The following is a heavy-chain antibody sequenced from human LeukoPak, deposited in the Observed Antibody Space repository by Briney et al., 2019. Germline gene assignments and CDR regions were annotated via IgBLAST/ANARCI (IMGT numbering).Heavy chain of an antibody. V-gene: IGHV4-34*01. CDR1: GGSISSYY. CDR2: INHSGST. CDR3: AMGQNIAVAGTTQTPFDY. D-gene: IGHD6-19*01. J-gene: IGHJ4*02. Sequence: SETLSLTCTVSGGSISSYYWSWIRQPPGKGLEWIGEINHSGSTNYNPSLKSRVTISVDTSKNQFSLKLSSVTAADTAVYYCAMGQNIAVAGTTQTPFDYWGQGTLVTVSS.